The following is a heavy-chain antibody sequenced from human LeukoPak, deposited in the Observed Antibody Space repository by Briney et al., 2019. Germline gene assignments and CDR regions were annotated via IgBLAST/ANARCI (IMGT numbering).Heavy chain of an antibody. CDR2: INPKSGGT. D-gene: IGHD2/OR15-2a*01. CDR1: GYTFTDYL. Sequence: GASVKVSCKASGYTFTDYLIHWVRQAPGQELEYMGWINPKSGGTEYAQKFLGRVTMTRDTSTSTASMELSRLRSDDTAVYLCARDLSTSSTWELDYWGQGTLVTVSS. CDR3: ARDLSTSSTWELDY. J-gene: IGHJ4*02. V-gene: IGHV1-2*02.